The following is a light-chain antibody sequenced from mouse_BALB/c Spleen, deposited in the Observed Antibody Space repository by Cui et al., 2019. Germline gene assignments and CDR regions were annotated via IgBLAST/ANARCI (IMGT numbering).Light chain of an antibody. V-gene: IGKV12-46*01. CDR2: AAT. Sequence: IQLTQSPASLPVSVGETGTITCRASENSYSNLAWYQQKQGKSPQLLVYAATNLADGVPSRFSGSGSGTQYSLKINSLQSEDFGSYYCQHFWGTPWTFGGGTKLEIK. CDR3: QHFWGTPWT. J-gene: IGKJ1*01. CDR1: ENSYSN.